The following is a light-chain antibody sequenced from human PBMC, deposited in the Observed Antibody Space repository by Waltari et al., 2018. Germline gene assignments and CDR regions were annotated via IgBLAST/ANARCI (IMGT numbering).Light chain of an antibody. Sequence: TCRESKDIRKNLSLFQERPGKAPKLLIYDASNLEAGVPSRFSGTGSGTDFSLTISSLQPEDSATYYCQHYNNLPYTFSRGTKLQIK. V-gene: IGKV1-33*01. CDR2: DAS. CDR1: KDIRKN. CDR3: QHYNNLPYT. J-gene: IGKJ2*01.